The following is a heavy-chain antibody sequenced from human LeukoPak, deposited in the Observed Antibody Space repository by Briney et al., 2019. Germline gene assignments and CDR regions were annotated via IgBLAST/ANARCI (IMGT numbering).Heavy chain of an antibody. Sequence: PGGSFRLSCVASEFTFSRFAMSWVRQAPGRGLEWISSVIWTGDKTHYTDSVKGRFTISRDNSKNTLYLHMSALRAADTAVYYCAKPSIPARPFLTYLYYYLDVWGEGTTVIVSS. CDR3: AKPSIPARPFLTYLYYYLDV. V-gene: IGHV3-23*01. CDR1: EFTFSRFA. D-gene: IGHD6-6*01. CDR2: VIWTGDKT. J-gene: IGHJ6*03.